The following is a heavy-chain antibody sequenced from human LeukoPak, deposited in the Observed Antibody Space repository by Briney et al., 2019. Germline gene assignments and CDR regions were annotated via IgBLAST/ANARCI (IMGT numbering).Heavy chain of an antibody. CDR2: IIPIFGTA. CDR3: ARDLWSGIAAAGSSYYYGMDV. Sequence: GASVKVSCKASGGTFSSYAISWVRQAPGQGLEWMGGIIPIFGTANYAQKFQGRVTITADESTSTAYMELSSLRSEDTAVYYCARDLWSGIAAAGSSYYYGMDVWGQGTTVTVSS. D-gene: IGHD6-13*01. V-gene: IGHV1-69*13. CDR1: GGTFSSYA. J-gene: IGHJ6*02.